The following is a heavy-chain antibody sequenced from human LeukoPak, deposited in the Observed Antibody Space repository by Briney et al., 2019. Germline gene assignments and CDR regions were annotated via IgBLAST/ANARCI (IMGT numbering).Heavy chain of an antibody. Sequence: PGRSLRLSCAASGFTFSSYGMHWVRQAPGKGLEWVAVIWYDGSNKYYADSVKGRSTISRDNSKNTLYLQMNSLRAEDTAVYYCARDDIVGSTGYYYYYMDVWGKGTTVTVSS. CDR2: IWYDGSNK. V-gene: IGHV3-33*01. CDR1: GFTFSSYG. J-gene: IGHJ6*03. CDR3: ARDDIVGSTGYYYYYMDV. D-gene: IGHD1-26*01.